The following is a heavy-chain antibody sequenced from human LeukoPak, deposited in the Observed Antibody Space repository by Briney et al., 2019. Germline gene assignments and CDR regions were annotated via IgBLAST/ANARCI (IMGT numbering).Heavy chain of an antibody. D-gene: IGHD6-13*01. CDR3: ARGRYSSSWLRNNWFDP. V-gene: IGHV1-8*03. CDR1: GYTFTSYD. J-gene: IGHJ5*02. Sequence: GASVKVSCKASGYTFTSYDINWVRQATGQGLEWMGWMNPNSGNTGYAQKFQGRVTITRNTSISTAYMELSSLRSEDTAVYYCARGRYSSSWLRNNWFDPWGQGTLVTVSS. CDR2: MNPNSGNT.